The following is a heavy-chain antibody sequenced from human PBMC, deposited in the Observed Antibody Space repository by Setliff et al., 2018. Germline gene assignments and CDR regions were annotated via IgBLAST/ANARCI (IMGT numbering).Heavy chain of an antibody. CDR1: GYTFTGYY. D-gene: IGHD3-3*01. Sequence: SVKVSCKASGYTFTGYYMHWVRQAPGQGLEWMGWINPNSGGTNYAQKFQGWVTMTRDTSISTAYMELSRLRSDDTAVYYCARGFETEWLLVGGMDVWGQGTTVTVSS. J-gene: IGHJ6*02. CDR3: ARGFETEWLLVGGMDV. CDR2: INPNSGGT. V-gene: IGHV1-2*04.